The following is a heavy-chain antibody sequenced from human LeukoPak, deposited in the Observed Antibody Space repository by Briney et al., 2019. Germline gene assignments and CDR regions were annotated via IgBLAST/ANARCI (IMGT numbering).Heavy chain of an antibody. CDR3: ASGGDSSRWYYFDY. CDR2: ISYSGST. J-gene: IGHJ4*02. CDR1: GGSVSSDSYY. D-gene: IGHD6-13*01. Sequence: PSETLSLTCTVSGGSVSSDSYYWSWIRQPPGKGLEWIGCISYSGSTNYNPSLKSRVTISVDTSKNQFSLKLSSVTAADTAVYLCASGGDSSRWYYFDYWGQGTLVTVSS. V-gene: IGHV4-61*01.